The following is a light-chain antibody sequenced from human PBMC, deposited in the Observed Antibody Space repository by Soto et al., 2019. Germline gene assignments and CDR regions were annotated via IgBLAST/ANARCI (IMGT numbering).Light chain of an antibody. CDR1: NIGSKS. V-gene: IGLV3-21*04. Sequence: SYELTQPPSVSVAPGKTARITCGGNNIGSKSVHWYQQKPGQAPVLVIYYDSDRPSGIPERFSGSNSGNTATLTISRVEAGDEADYYCQVWDSSSAPDVFGTGTKVTVL. J-gene: IGLJ1*01. CDR2: YDS. CDR3: QVWDSSSAPDV.